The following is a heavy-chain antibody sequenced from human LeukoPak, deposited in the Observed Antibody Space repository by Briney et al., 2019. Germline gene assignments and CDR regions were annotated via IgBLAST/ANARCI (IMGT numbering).Heavy chain of an antibody. CDR2: MNPNSGNT. V-gene: IGHV1-8*01. CDR3: ARMGSSNGDLDY. D-gene: IGHD2-8*01. J-gene: IGHJ4*02. Sequence: GASVKVSCKASGYTFTSYDINWVRQATGQGLAWMGWMNPNSGNTGYAQKFQGRVTMTRNTSISTAYMELSSLRSEDTAVYYCARMGSSNGDLDYWGQGTLVTVSS. CDR1: GYTFTSYD.